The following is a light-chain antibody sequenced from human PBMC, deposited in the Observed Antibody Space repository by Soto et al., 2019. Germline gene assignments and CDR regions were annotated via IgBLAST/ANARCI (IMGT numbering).Light chain of an antibody. CDR3: QQRSNWPRSIT. CDR2: DAS. Sequence: EIVLTQSPGTLSFSPGERATLSCRASQSVSSYLAWYQQKPGQAPRLLIYDASNRATGIPARFSGSGSGTDFTLTISSLEPEDFAVYYCQQRSNWPRSITFGQGTRLEIK. J-gene: IGKJ5*01. V-gene: IGKV3-11*01. CDR1: QSVSSY.